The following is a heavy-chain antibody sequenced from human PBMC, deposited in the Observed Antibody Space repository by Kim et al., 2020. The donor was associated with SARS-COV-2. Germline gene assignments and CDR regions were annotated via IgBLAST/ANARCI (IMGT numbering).Heavy chain of an antibody. J-gene: IGHJ5*02. CDR1: GYSFTSYW. CDR2: IYPGDSDT. CDR3: ARQVRGHHLLRYFDWYNWFDP. V-gene: IGHV5-51*01. Sequence: GESLKISCKGSGYSFTSYWIGWVRQMPGKGLEWMGIIYPGDSDTRYSPSFQGQVTISADKSISTAYLQWSSLKASDTAMYYCARQVRGHHLLRYFDWYNWFDPWGQGTLVTVSS. D-gene: IGHD3-9*01.